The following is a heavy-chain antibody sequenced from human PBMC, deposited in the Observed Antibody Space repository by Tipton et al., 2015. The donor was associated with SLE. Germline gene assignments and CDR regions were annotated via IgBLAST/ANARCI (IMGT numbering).Heavy chain of an antibody. CDR2: INPDNGGT. V-gene: IGHV1-2*02. Sequence: QSGAEVKKPGASVKVSCKASGNTFSLYYLHWVRQAPGHGLEWMGRINPDNGGTNYAQKFQGRVTMTRDTSITSAYMELSSLTSDDTAIYYCARVRVDTAMGVFDFWGQGTLVTVSS. CDR1: GNTFSLYY. CDR3: ARVRVDTAMGVFDF. J-gene: IGHJ4*02. D-gene: IGHD5-18*01.